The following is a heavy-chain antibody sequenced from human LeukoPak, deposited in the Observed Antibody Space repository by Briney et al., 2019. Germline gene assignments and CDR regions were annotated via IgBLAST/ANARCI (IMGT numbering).Heavy chain of an antibody. CDR1: GYTFSSNW. D-gene: IGHD3-22*01. CDR3: ARQMGRYYDSSGYPREDAFDI. V-gene: IGHV5-51*01. CDR2: IYPGDSDT. J-gene: IGHJ3*02. Sequence: GESLKISCKGSGYTFSSNWIGWVRQMPGKGLEWMGIIYPGDSDTRYSPSFQGQVTISADKSISTAYLQWSSLKASDTAMYYCARQMGRYYDSSGYPREDAFDIWGQGTMVTVSS.